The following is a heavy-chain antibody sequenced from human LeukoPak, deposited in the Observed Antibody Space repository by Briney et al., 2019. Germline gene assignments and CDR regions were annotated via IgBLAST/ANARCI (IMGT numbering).Heavy chain of an antibody. J-gene: IGHJ4*02. CDR1: GDSVPSNNAA. D-gene: IGHD6-19*01. CDR2: TYYRSKWYN. Sequence: SQTLSLTCAISGDSVPSNNAARNRIRKSPSKGLEWLGRTYYRSKWYNDYAVSVKSRVNINADTSKNQFSLHLNSVTPEDTAVYYCARDQGSNGDLDYWGQGTLVTVSS. CDR3: ARDQGSNGDLDY. V-gene: IGHV6-1*01.